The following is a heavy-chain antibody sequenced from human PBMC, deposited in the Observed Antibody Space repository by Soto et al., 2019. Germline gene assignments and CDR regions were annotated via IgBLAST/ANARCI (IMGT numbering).Heavy chain of an antibody. CDR1: GYTFTSYG. CDR3: ARGSDDFWSGYYRMDV. D-gene: IGHD3-3*01. V-gene: IGHV1-18*01. CDR2: ISAYNGNT. J-gene: IGHJ6*04. Sequence: ASVKVSCKASGYTFTSYGISWVRQAPGQGLEWMGWISAYNGNTNYAQKLQGRVTMTTNTSISTAYMELSSLRSEDTAVYYCARGSDDFWSGYYRMDVRGKGTTVTVSS.